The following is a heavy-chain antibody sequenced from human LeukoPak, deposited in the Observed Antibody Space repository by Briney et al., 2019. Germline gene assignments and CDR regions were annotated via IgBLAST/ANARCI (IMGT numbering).Heavy chain of an antibody. V-gene: IGHV1-18*01. CDR3: ARDGDIVVVPAARNWFDP. CDR2: ISAYNGNT. Sequence: ASVKVSCKASGYTFTSYGISWVRQAPGQGLEWMGWISAYNGNTNYAQKLQGRVTMTTDTSTSTAYMELRSLRSDDTAVYYCARDGDIVVVPAARNWFDPWGQGTQVTVSS. D-gene: IGHD2-2*01. CDR1: GYTFTSYG. J-gene: IGHJ5*02.